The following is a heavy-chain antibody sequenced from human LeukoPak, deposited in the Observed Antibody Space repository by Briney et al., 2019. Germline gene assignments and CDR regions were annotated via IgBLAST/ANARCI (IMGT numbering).Heavy chain of an antibody. CDR3: ARDGDGYDSSGYYSRFDY. CDR1: GYTFTSYG. D-gene: IGHD3-22*01. J-gene: IGHJ4*02. V-gene: IGHV1-18*01. Sequence: ASVKVSCKASGYTFTSYGISWVRQAPGQGLEWMGWISAYNGNTNYAQKLQGRVTMTTDTSTSTAYMELRSLRSDDTAVYYCARDGDGYDSSGYYSRFDYWGQGTLVTVSS. CDR2: ISAYNGNT.